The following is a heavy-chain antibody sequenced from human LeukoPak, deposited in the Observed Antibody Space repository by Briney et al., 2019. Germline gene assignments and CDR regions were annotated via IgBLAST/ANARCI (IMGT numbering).Heavy chain of an antibody. CDR1: GFTFSSYA. Sequence: PGGAMRLSCAASGFTFSSYAMSWVRQAPGKGLEWVSAISGSGGSTYYADSVKGRFTISRDNSKNTLYLQMNSLRAEDTAVYYCAKGSAAAGTGIDPWGQGTLVTVSS. D-gene: IGHD6-13*01. CDR2: ISGSGGST. V-gene: IGHV3-23*01. J-gene: IGHJ5*02. CDR3: AKGSAAAGTGIDP.